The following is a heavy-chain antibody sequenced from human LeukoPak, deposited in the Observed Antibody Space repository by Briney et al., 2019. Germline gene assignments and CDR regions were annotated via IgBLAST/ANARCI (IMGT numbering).Heavy chain of an antibody. J-gene: IGHJ6*02. CDR2: IKQDGSEK. V-gene: IGHV3-7*01. CDR3: ARDVWVDSSGTYGMDV. Sequence: GGSLRLSCAASGFTFSSYWMSWVRQVPGKGLEWVANIKQDGSEKYYVDSVKGRFTISRDNAKNSLYLQMNSLRAEDTAVYYCARDVWVDSSGTYGMDVWGQGTTVTVSS. D-gene: IGHD6-19*01. CDR1: GFTFSSYW.